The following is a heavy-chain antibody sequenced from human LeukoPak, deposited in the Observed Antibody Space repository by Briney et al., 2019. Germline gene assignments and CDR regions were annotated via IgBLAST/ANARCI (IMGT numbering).Heavy chain of an antibody. J-gene: IGHJ6*02. V-gene: IGHV1-8*01. CDR1: GYTLTSYD. CDR2: MNPNSGNT. Sequence: ASVKVSCKASGYTLTSYDIHWVRQATGQGLEWMGWMNPNSGNTGYAQKFQGRVTMTRNTSISTAYMELSSLRSEDTAVYYCARGKKYCSSTSCYTFYYYYGMDVWGQGTTVTVSS. D-gene: IGHD2-2*02. CDR3: ARGKKYCSSTSCYTFYYYYGMDV.